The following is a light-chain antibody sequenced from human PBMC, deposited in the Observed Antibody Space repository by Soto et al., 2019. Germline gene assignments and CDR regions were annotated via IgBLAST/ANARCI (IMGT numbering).Light chain of an antibody. Sequence: DIQLNQSPSTLSGSIGDRATITCRASPTIRSCLAWYPQKPGRAPNLLIIKASTLKSGVPLRFSGSGSGAEFTLTIRSLQPDDFATYYCQHYNSYSEAFGQG. V-gene: IGKV1-5*03. CDR3: QHYNSYSEA. CDR2: KAS. CDR1: PTIRSC. J-gene: IGKJ1*01.